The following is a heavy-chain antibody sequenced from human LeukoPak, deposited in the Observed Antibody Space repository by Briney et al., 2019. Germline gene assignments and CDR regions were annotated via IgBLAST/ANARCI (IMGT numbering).Heavy chain of an antibody. CDR2: INAGNGNT. J-gene: IGHJ6*02. Sequence: ASVKVSCKASGYTFTSYAMHWVRQAPGQRLEWMGWINAGNGNTKYSQKFQGRVTITRDTSAGTAYMELSSLRSEDTAVYYRARDPIVVVPAAEFSYYYYGMDVWGQGTTVTVSS. CDR1: GYTFTSYA. CDR3: ARDPIVVVPAAEFSYYYYGMDV. D-gene: IGHD2-2*01. V-gene: IGHV1-3*01.